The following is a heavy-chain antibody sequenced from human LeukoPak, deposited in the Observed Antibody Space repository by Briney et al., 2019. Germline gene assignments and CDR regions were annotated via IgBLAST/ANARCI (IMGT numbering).Heavy chain of an antibody. Sequence: GGSLRLSCAASGFSFDTYAMHCVRPAPGQGLEWVALIWHDRSHKFYSNSVRGQFTISRDNSKNTVYLQMNNLRPDDTAVYYCARELFGSGSYPDFWGQGTLVTVSS. CDR3: ARELFGSGSYPDF. D-gene: IGHD3-10*01. J-gene: IGHJ4*02. CDR1: GFSFDTYA. V-gene: IGHV3-33*01. CDR2: IWHDRSHK.